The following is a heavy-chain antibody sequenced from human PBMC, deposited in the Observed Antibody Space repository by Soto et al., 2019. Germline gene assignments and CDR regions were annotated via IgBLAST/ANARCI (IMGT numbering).Heavy chain of an antibody. CDR1: GGSISSYY. CDR3: ARTFFETTGPRGYYYYYMDV. CDR2: IYYSGST. J-gene: IGHJ6*03. D-gene: IGHD4-17*01. V-gene: IGHV4-59*08. Sequence: SETLSLTCTVSGGSISSYYWSWIRQPPGKGLEWIGYIYYSGSTNYNPSLKSRVTISVDTSKNQFSLKLSSVTAADTAVYYCARTFFETTGPRGYYYYYMDVWGKGTTVTVSS.